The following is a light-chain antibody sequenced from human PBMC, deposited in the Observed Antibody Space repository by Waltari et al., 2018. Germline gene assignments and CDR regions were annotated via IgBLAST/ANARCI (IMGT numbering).Light chain of an antibody. V-gene: IGLV1-44*01. J-gene: IGLJ3*02. CDR3: AAWDDSLNGWV. Sequence: QSVLTQPPSASGPPGQRVTISRSGSISNIGSNSVNCYQQRPGSAPKLLIYNDEHRPSGVPDRFSGSKSGTSASLAISGLQSEDEADYYCAAWDDSLNGWVFGGGTKLTVL. CDR2: NDE. CDR1: ISNIGSNS.